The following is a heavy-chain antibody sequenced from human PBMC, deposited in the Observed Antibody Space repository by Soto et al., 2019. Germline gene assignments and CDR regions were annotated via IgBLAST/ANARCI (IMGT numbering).Heavy chain of an antibody. CDR1: GYTFTSYG. J-gene: IGHJ4*02. CDR3: ARVRGYWSGYYSYEYFDY. D-gene: IGHD3-3*01. CDR2: ISAYNGNI. Sequence: GASVKVSCKASGYTFTSYGISWVRQAPGQGLEWMGWISAYNGNINYAQKFQDRVTMTTDTSTSTAYMELRSLRSDDTAVYYCARVRGYWSGYYSYEYFDYWGQGTLVTVSS. V-gene: IGHV1-18*01.